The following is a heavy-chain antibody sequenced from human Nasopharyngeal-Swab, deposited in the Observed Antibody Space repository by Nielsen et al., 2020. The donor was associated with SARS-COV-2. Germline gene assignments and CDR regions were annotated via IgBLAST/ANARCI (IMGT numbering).Heavy chain of an antibody. Sequence: VRQAPGKGLEWVSVIYSGGSTYYADSVKGRFTISGDNSKNTLYLQMNSLRAEDTAVYYCARDLRTTVTGGDYWGQGTLVTVSS. D-gene: IGHD4-17*01. V-gene: IGHV3-66*01. J-gene: IGHJ4*02. CDR3: ARDLRTTVTGGDY. CDR2: IYSGGST.